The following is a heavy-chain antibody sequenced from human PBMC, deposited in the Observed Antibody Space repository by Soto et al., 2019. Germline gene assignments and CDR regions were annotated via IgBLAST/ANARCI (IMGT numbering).Heavy chain of an antibody. D-gene: IGHD2-21*02. Sequence: EVQLLESGGGLVQPGGSLRLSCAASGFTFSNYAMNWVRQAPGKGLEWVSTVSGSGGRPYYADSVKGRFTISRDNSRNELYLQMNSRRAGDPAIYCCANEGTSDLYYYAYWGQRTLVTVSS. V-gene: IGHV3-23*01. CDR1: GFTFSNYA. CDR3: ANEGTSDLYYYAY. J-gene: IGHJ4*02. CDR2: VSGSGGRP.